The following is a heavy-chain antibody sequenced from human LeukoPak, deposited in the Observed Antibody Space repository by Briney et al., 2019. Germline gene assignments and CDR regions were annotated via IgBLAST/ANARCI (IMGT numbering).Heavy chain of an antibody. CDR1: GFNFSSYG. CDR2: IWYDGSNK. V-gene: IGHV3-33*01. CDR3: AGGYCSSTSCFDY. D-gene: IGHD2-2*01. Sequence: PGGSLRLSCAASGFNFSSYGMHWVRQAPGKGLEGLVVIWYDGSNKYYADSVKGRFTISRDNSKNTLYLQMNSLRAEDTAVYYCAGGYCSSTSCFDYWGQGTLVTVSS. J-gene: IGHJ4*02.